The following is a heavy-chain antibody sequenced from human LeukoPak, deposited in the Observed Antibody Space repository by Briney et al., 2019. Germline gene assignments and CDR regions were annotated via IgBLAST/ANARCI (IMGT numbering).Heavy chain of an antibody. V-gene: IGHV1-69*02. CDR3: ARDEYYYDSSGYSTPYFDY. Sequence: SVKVSCKASGGTFSSYTISWVRQAPGQGLEWMGRIIPILGIANYAQKFQGRVTITADKSTSTAYMELSSLRSEDTAVYYCARDEYYYDSSGYSTPYFDYWGQGTLVTVSS. CDR2: IIPILGIA. D-gene: IGHD3-22*01. J-gene: IGHJ4*02. CDR1: GGTFSSYT.